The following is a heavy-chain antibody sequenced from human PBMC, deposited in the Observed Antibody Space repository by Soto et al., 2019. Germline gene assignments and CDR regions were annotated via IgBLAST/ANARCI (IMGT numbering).Heavy chain of an antibody. CDR3: ARHRTYGMDV. CDR1: GYSFTSYW. V-gene: IGHV5-51*01. CDR2: IYPGDSDT. Sequence: RGESLKISCKSSGYSFTSYWLGSVRQMPGKGLESMEIIYPGDSDTRYSPSFQGQVTISADKSIITAYLQWSSLTASDTGMYYCARHRTYGMDVWGQGTTVTVSS. J-gene: IGHJ6*02.